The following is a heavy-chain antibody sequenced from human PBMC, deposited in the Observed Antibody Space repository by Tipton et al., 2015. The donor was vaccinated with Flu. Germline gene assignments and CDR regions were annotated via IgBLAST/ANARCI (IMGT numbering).Heavy chain of an antibody. V-gene: IGHV4-39*07. CDR1: GGSISSNYYY. CDR2: VYNTGST. CDR3: ARDSILAHSNTGFDAFDI. Sequence: LRLSCSVSGGSISSNYYYWGWVRQPPGKTLEWIGSVYNTGSTNYNPSLKSRVTVSLHTSNNQFSLILTSVTAADTAVYFCARDSILAHSNTGFDAFDIWGQGTVVNVSS. D-gene: IGHD2-21*01. J-gene: IGHJ3*02.